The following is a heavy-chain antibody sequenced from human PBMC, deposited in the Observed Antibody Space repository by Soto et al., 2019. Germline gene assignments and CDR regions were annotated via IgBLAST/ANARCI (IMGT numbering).Heavy chain of an antibody. CDR1: GGSISSSSYY. D-gene: IGHD2-21*02. CDR2: IYYSGST. Sequence: QLQLQESGPGLVKPSETLSLTCTVSGGSISSSSYYWGWIRQPPGKGLEWIGSIYYSGSTYYNPSLKSRVTISVDTSKNQFSLKLSSVTAADTAVYYCARLGVLVKVAYCGGDCYYYFDYWGQGTLVTVSS. CDR3: ARLGVLVKVAYCGGDCYYYFDY. V-gene: IGHV4-39*01. J-gene: IGHJ4*02.